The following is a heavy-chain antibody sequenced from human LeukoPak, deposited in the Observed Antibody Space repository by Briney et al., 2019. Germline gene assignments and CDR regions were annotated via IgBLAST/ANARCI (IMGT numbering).Heavy chain of an antibody. V-gene: IGHV3-7*01. CDR2: IKEDGSIQ. D-gene: IGHD6-19*01. J-gene: IGHJ4*02. CDR3: ARDVWTGVAVSDY. Sequence: GGSLRLSCAASGFTFSAFAMTWVRQAPGKGLEWLANIKEDGSIQYYLDSVRGRFTISRDNAKTSVYLQLNSLRADDTAVYYCARDVWTGVAVSDYWGQGTLVTVSS. CDR1: GFTFSAFA.